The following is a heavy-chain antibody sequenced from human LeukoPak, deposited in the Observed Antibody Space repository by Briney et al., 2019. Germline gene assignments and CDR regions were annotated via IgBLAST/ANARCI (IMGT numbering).Heavy chain of an antibody. Sequence: AVSVKVSCKASGYTFTSYGISWVRQAPGQGLEWMGWISAYNGNTNYAQKLQGRVTMTTDTSTSTAYMELRSLRSDDTAVYYCARDQNYYGSGSYYISHWFDPWGQGTLVTVSS. V-gene: IGHV1-18*01. CDR3: ARDQNYYGSGSYYISHWFDP. CDR2: ISAYNGNT. CDR1: GYTFTSYG. J-gene: IGHJ5*02. D-gene: IGHD3-10*01.